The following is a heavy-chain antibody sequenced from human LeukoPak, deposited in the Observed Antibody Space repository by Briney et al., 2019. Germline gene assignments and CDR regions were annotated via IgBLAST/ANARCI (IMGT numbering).Heavy chain of an antibody. V-gene: IGHV4-34*01. CDR2: INHSGST. CDR3: ARRGLGYGNFDY. J-gene: IGHJ4*02. Sequence: SETLSLTCAVYGGSFSGYYWSWIRQPPGKGLEWIGEINHSGSTNYNPSLKSRVTISVDTSKNQFSLKLSSVTAADTAVYYCARRGLGYGNFDYWGQGTLVTVSS. D-gene: IGHD6-13*01. CDR1: GGSFSGYY.